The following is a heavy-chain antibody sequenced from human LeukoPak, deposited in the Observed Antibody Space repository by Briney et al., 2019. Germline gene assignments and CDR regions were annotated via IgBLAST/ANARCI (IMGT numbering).Heavy chain of an antibody. Sequence: SETLSLTCAVSGYSISSGYYWGWFRQPPGEGLEWIGSIFHTGSTYYNPSLKNRVTISMDTSKNHFSLKLTSVTAADTALYYCATGCSGGSCFRGSWFDPWGQGTLVTVFS. CDR3: ATGCSGGSCFRGSWFDP. J-gene: IGHJ5*02. V-gene: IGHV4-38-2*01. CDR1: GYSISSGYY. D-gene: IGHD2-15*01. CDR2: IFHTGST.